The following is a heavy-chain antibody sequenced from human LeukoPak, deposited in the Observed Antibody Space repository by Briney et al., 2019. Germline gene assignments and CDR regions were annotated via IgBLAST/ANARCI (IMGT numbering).Heavy chain of an antibody. J-gene: IGHJ4*02. Sequence: SGGSLRLSCAASGFTFSSYAMSWVRQAPGKGLEWVSAISGSGGSTYYADSVKGRFTFSRDSSKNTLYLQMNSLRAEDTAVYYCTHGDYPLTYWGQGTLVTVSS. CDR1: GFTFSSYA. CDR2: ISGSGGST. V-gene: IGHV3-23*01. D-gene: IGHD4-17*01. CDR3: THGDYPLTY.